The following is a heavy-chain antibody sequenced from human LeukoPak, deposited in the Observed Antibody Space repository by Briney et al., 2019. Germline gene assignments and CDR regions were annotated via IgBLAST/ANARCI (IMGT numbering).Heavy chain of an antibody. Sequence: ASVKVSCKASGYTFTGYYMHWVRQAPGQGLEWMGWINPNSGGTNYAQKFQGRATMTRDTSISTAYMELSRLRSDDTAVYYCARVLPGIAARPHFDYWGQGTLVTVSS. CDR3: ARVLPGIAARPHFDY. CDR2: INPNSGGT. CDR1: GYTFTGYY. V-gene: IGHV1-2*02. D-gene: IGHD6-6*01. J-gene: IGHJ4*02.